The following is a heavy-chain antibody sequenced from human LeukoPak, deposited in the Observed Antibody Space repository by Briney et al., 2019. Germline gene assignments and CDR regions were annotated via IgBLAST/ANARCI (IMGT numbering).Heavy chain of an antibody. D-gene: IGHD6-13*01. CDR1: GFTFRSYW. Sequence: QAGGSLRLSCAASGFTFRSYWMGWVRQAPGKGLEWVANIKQDGSEKYYVDSVKGRFTISRDNAKNSLYLQMNSLRAEDTAVYYCARDSIAAAGNYYHYGLDVWGQGTTVTVSS. CDR2: IKQDGSEK. CDR3: ARDSIAAAGNYYHYGLDV. V-gene: IGHV3-7*05. J-gene: IGHJ6*02.